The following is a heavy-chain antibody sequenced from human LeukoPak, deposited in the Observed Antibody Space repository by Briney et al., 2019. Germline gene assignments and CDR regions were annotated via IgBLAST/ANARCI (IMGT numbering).Heavy chain of an antibody. CDR2: INHSGST. CDR3: ARKLGSSSWSDY. Sequence: SETLSLTCAVYGGSFSGYYWSCIRHPPGKGLEWIGEINHSGSTNYNPSLKSRVTISVDTSKNQFSLKLSSVTAADTPVYYCARKLGSSSWSDYWGQGTLVTVSS. D-gene: IGHD6-13*01. V-gene: IGHV4-34*01. J-gene: IGHJ4*02. CDR1: GGSFSGYY.